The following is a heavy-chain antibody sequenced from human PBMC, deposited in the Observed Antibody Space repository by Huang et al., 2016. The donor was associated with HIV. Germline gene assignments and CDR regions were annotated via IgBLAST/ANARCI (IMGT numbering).Heavy chain of an antibody. CDR2: LNPNSGKT. CDR1: GYIFSNYD. Sequence: QVQLVQSGPEVKKPGASVKVSCQTSGYIFSNYDINWVRQAPGQGLQWMGWLNPNSGKTAYGQKVQGRVTLTRSTSTGAAYMVLNSLTSQDTAVYYCARLTSGWYQDYWGQGTLVTVSS. CDR3: ARLTSGWYQDY. D-gene: IGHD6-19*01. V-gene: IGHV1-8*01. J-gene: IGHJ4*02.